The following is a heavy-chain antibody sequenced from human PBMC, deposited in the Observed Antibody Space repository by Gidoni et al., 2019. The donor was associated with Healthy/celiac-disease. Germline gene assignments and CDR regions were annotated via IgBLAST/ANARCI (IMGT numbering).Heavy chain of an antibody. CDR2: ISYDGSNK. Sequence: QVQLVESGGGVVQHGRSLGLSCAASGFTFSSYAMHWVRQAPGKGLEWVAVISYDGSNKYYADSVKGRFTISRDNSKNTLYLQMNSLRAEDTAVYYCAREVYCSSTSCSDYWGQGTLVTVSS. CDR1: GFTFSSYA. J-gene: IGHJ4*02. CDR3: AREVYCSSTSCSDY. V-gene: IGHV3-30-3*01. D-gene: IGHD2-2*01.